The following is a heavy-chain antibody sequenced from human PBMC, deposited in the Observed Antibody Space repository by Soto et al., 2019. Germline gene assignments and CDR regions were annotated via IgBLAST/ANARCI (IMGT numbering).Heavy chain of an antibody. CDR2: FHNSGNP. D-gene: IGHD3-10*01. V-gene: IGHV4-59*01. J-gene: IGHJ5*02. CDR1: GGSISGYH. CDR3: TTDLDRGYYGSGSYYL. Sequence: PSRTLSLSCGISGGSISGYHWNGIRQTPGKGVEWIGYFHNSGNPKYSSSLKSRVTISVDMSEKQSSLILTSVTAADTAVYYCTTDLDRGYYGSGSYYLWGQGTLVTVSS.